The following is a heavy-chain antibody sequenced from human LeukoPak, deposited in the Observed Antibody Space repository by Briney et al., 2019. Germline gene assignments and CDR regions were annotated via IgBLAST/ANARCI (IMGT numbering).Heavy chain of an antibody. V-gene: IGHV1-46*01. Sequence: ASVKVSCKASGYTFTNNYLHWVRQAPGQGLEWMGMIYPRDGSTSYAQKLQGRVTMTTDTSTSTAYMELRSLRSDDTAVYYCAREYCSGGSCYLPDYWGQGTLVTVSS. CDR2: IYPRDGST. CDR3: AREYCSGGSCYLPDY. J-gene: IGHJ4*02. D-gene: IGHD2-15*01. CDR1: GYTFTNNY.